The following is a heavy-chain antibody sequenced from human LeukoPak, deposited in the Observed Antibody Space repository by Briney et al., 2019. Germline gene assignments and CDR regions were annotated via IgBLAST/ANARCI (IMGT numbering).Heavy chain of an antibody. CDR1: GFTFSNYA. CDR2: VSDKGDAT. Sequence: GGSLRLSCAASGFTFSNYAMSWVRRAPGKGLEWFSTVSDKGDATAHADSVKGRFTISRDNAKNTLSLLMNILRAEDTAVYYCARVGPLATRSAGHYYFDLWGRGTLVTVSS. CDR3: ARVGPLATRSAGHYYFDL. D-gene: IGHD3-10*01. J-gene: IGHJ2*01. V-gene: IGHV3-23*01.